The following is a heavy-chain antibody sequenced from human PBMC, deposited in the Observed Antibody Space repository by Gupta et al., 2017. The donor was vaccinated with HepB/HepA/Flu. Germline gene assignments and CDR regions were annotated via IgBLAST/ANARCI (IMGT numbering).Heavy chain of an antibody. CDR3: ARVPRGPSRFLTLWYFDL. Sequence: QVQLRESGPGLVKPSETLSLTCTVSGDDISDFYWSWVRQPPGKGLEWVGYMSYRGNTKYNPSLESRVTISVDISKSQLSLNLRSVTAADSAIYYCARVPRGPSRFLTLWYFDLWGRGTVVIVSS. J-gene: IGHJ2*01. CDR2: MSYRGNT. V-gene: IGHV4-59*12. CDR1: GDDISDFY. D-gene: IGHD3-10*01.